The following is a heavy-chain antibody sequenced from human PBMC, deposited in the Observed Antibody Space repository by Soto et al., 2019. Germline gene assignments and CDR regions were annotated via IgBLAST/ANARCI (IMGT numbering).Heavy chain of an antibody. CDR2: MNPNSGNT. J-gene: IGHJ6*02. V-gene: IGHV1-8*01. CDR3: ATQYNWNDYYYYGMDV. CDR1: GYTFTSYD. Sequence: ASVKVSCKASGYTFTSYDINWVRQATGQGLEWMGWMNPNSGNTGYAQKFQGRVTMTRNTSISTAYMELSSLRSEDPAVYYCATQYNWNDYYYYGMDVWGQGTTVTVSS. D-gene: IGHD1-20*01.